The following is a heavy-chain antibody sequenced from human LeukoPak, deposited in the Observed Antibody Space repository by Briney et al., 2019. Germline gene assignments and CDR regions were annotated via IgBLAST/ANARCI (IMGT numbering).Heavy chain of an antibody. CDR2: ISSSSSYI. J-gene: IGHJ4*02. CDR3: ASGSSRGNY. CDR1: GFTFSSYA. V-gene: IGHV3-21*01. Sequence: GGSLRLSCAASGFTFSSYAMSWVRQAPGKGLEWVSSISSSSSYIYYANSVKGRFTISRDNAKNSLYLQMNSLRAEDTAVYYCASGSSRGNYWGQGTLVTVSS. D-gene: IGHD6-13*01.